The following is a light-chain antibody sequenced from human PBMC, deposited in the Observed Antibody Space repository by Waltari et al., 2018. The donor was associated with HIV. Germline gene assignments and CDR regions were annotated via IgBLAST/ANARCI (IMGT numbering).Light chain of an antibody. V-gene: IGKV1-5*03. CDR3: QQYNSYSWDP. J-gene: IGKJ1*01. CDR2: KAS. CDR1: QSISSW. Sequence: QSISSWLAWYQQKPGKAPKLLIYKASSLESGVPSRFSGSGSGTEFTLTISSLQPDDFATYYCQQYNSYSWDPFGQGTKVEIK.